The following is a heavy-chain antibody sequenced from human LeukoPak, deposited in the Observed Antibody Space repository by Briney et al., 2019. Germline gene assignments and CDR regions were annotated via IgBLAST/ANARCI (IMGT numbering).Heavy chain of an antibody. CDR3: ARGSYYDFWSGYYLGYYYYMDV. V-gene: IGHV4-59*10. J-gene: IGHJ6*03. CDR2: IYTSGST. CDR1: DGSFSGYY. D-gene: IGHD3-3*01. Sequence: PSETLSLTCAVYDGSFSGYYWSWIRQPAGKGLEWIGRIYTSGSTNYNPSLKSRVTISVDTSKNQSSLKLSSVTAADTAVYYCARGSYYDFWSGYYLGYYYYMDVWGKGTTVTVSS.